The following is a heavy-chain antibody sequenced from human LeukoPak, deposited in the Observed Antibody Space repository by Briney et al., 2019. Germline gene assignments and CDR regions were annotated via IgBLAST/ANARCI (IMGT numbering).Heavy chain of an antibody. J-gene: IGHJ4*02. Sequence: SETLSLTCAVYGGPFSDYYWSWIRQPPGKGLEWIGRINHSGSTNYSPSLKSRATISVDTSKSQFSLKLNSMTAADTVVYYCARGEGARDGYNYEGPFYFDYWGQGTLVTVSS. CDR1: GGPFSDYY. V-gene: IGHV4-34*01. CDR2: INHSGST. D-gene: IGHD5-24*01. CDR3: ARGEGARDGYNYEGPFYFDY.